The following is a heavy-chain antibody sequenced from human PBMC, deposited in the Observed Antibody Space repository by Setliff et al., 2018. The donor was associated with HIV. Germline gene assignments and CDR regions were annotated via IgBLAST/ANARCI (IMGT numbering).Heavy chain of an antibody. D-gene: IGHD3-3*01. CDR2: IKSKTDGETE. CDR3: VKDVVKFWSGSGALDF. Sequence: GGSLRLSCAASGFTFRNAWMSWVRQAPGKGLEWVGRIKSKTDGETEDYAAPVKGRFTISRDDSRSTLYLQMNSLRADDTAVYYCVKDVVKFWSGSGALDFWGPGTLVTVSS. CDR1: GFTFRNAW. V-gene: IGHV3-15*01. J-gene: IGHJ4*02.